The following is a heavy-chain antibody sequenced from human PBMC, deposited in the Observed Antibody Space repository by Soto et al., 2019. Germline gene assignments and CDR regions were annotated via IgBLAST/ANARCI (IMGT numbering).Heavy chain of an antibody. CDR1: GGSISSGGYY. CDR2: IYYSGST. CDR3: ARDSYYYGSGNPPA. D-gene: IGHD3-10*01. V-gene: IGHV4-31*03. Sequence: SETLSLTCTVSGGSISSGGYYWSWIRQHPGKGLEWIGYIYYSGSTYYNPSLKSRVTISVDTSKNQFSLKLSSVTAADTAVYYCARDSYYYGSGNPPAWGQGTLVTVSS. J-gene: IGHJ5*02.